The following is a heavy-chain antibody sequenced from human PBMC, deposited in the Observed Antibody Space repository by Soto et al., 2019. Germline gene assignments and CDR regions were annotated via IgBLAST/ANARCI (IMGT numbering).Heavy chain of an antibody. J-gene: IGHJ6*02. D-gene: IGHD2-8*01. CDR3: ARDIESVTAKHFFYYYAMDV. CDR2: LSANNGHT. V-gene: IGHV1-18*01. Sequence: KVSCKASGFTFSNYGLNWVRQAPGQGLEWVGWLSANNGHTNYAQNLQGRVSMTTDTSTSTAYMELRGLTFDDTAVYYCARDIESVTAKHFFYYYAMDVWGQGTTVTVSS. CDR1: GFTFSNYG.